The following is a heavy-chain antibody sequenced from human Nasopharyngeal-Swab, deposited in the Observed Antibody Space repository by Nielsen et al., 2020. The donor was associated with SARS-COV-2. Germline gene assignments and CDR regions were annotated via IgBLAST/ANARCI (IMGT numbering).Heavy chain of an antibody. CDR3: ANDGGYGDMAVFDI. Sequence: GESLKISCAASGFPFSNFAMSWVRQAPGKGLEWVSAISASGGTPYYADSVKGRFTISRDNSRNTLYLQMNSLRGEDTAVYYCANDGGYGDMAVFDIWGRGTVVTVSS. CDR1: GFPFSNFA. D-gene: IGHD5-12*01. CDR2: ISASGGTP. V-gene: IGHV3-23*01. J-gene: IGHJ3*02.